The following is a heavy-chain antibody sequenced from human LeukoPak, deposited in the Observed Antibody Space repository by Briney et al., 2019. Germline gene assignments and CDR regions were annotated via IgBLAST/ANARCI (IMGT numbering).Heavy chain of an antibody. CDR1: GGSISSYF. Sequence: SETLSLTCTVSGGSISSYFWSWIRQSPGRGLEWIGYIYYSGSTNYNPSLKSRVTISVDTSKKQFSLKLSSVTAADTAVYYCARDPAYGSGPFDYWGQGTLVTVSS. CDR2: IYYSGST. V-gene: IGHV4-59*01. CDR3: ARDPAYGSGPFDY. J-gene: IGHJ4*02. D-gene: IGHD3-10*01.